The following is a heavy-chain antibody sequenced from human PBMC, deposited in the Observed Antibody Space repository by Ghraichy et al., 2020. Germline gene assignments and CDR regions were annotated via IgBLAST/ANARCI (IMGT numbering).Heavy chain of an antibody. V-gene: IGHV1-2*02. CDR3: ARDDQLLSYYFHY. J-gene: IGHJ4*02. CDR1: GYTFTGNY. CDR2: VNPNTVGT. D-gene: IGHD2/OR15-2a*01. Sequence: ASVKVSCKASGYTFTGNYIHWVRQAPGQGLEWVGWVNPNTVGTDSAQKFQGRVTMTSDTSIDTVYMELRSLTSDDTAVYYCARDDQLLSYYFHYWGQGTLVTVSS.